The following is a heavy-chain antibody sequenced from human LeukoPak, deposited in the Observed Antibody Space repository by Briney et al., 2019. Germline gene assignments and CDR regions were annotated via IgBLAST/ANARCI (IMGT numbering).Heavy chain of an antibody. CDR2: IYSSGST. CDR1: GASITSYF. Sequence: PSETLSLTCSVSGASITSYFWSWTRQPPGKGLEWLGYIYSSGSTNYNPSLGSRVTISLDTSKNQFSLKLSSVTAADTAVYYCARDVYCGGDCSYFDSWGQGTLVTVSS. J-gene: IGHJ4*02. CDR3: ARDVYCGGDCSYFDS. V-gene: IGHV4-59*01. D-gene: IGHD2-21*02.